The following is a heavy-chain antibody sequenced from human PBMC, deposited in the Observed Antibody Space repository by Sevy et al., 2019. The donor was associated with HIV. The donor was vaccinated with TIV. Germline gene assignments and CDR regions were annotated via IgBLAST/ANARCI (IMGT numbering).Heavy chain of an antibody. CDR1: GFTFRNHG. Sequence: GESLKISCAASGFTFRNHGMHWVRQVTGQGLEWVSAIGADGATYYPDSKKGRFTISRENAKNSLYLQMNSLTDGDTAVYYCAREAQTGYFWDFDLWGRGTLVTVSS. V-gene: IGHV3-13*01. J-gene: IGHJ2*01. CDR2: IGADGAT. D-gene: IGHD1-1*01. CDR3: AREAQTGYFWDFDL.